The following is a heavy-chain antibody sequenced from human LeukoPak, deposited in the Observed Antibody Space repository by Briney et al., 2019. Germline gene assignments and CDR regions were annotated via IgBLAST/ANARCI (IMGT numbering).Heavy chain of an antibody. V-gene: IGHV3-7*03. CDR3: VRDSYSGSDTAPDY. D-gene: IGHD5-12*01. J-gene: IGHJ4*02. CDR2: IKQDGSEK. CDR1: GFTFSNYW. Sequence: PGGSPRLSCAASGFTFSNYWMSWVRQAPGKGLEWVANIKQDGSEKYYVDSVKGRFTISRDNAKNSVYLQMNSLRAGDTAMYYCVRDSYSGSDTAPDYWGQGTLVTISS.